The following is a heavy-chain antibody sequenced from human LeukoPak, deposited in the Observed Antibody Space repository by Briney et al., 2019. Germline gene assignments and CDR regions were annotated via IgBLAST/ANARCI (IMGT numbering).Heavy chain of an antibody. CDR2: IRSKAYGGTT. J-gene: IGHJ6*02. Sequence: GGSLRLSCTASGFTFGDYAMSWVRQAPGKGLEWIGFIRSKAYGGTTEYAASVKGRFTISRDDSKSIAYLQMNSLKTEDTAVYYCTSPPYYSNYVYYYSGMDVWGQGTTVTVSS. CDR1: GFTFGDYA. D-gene: IGHD4-11*01. V-gene: IGHV3-49*04. CDR3: TSPPYYSNYVYYYSGMDV.